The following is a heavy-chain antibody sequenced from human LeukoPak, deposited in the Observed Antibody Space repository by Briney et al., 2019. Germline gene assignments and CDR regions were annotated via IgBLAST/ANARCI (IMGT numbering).Heavy chain of an antibody. CDR2: TSSDGSSA. D-gene: IGHD3-16*01. CDR1: GFTFSNYW. V-gene: IGHV3-74*01. J-gene: IGHJ4*02. Sequence: GGSLRLSCAASGFTFSNYWMHWVRQAPGKGLMWAARTSSDGSSADHADSVKGRFTISRDNAKNTLYLQMNSLRVEDTAVYYCARRRTIGDYDYWGQGTLVTVSS. CDR3: ARRRTIGDYDY.